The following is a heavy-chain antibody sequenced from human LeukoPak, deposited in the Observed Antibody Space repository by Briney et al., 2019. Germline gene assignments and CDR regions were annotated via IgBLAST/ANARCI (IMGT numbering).Heavy chain of an antibody. V-gene: IGHV3-23*01. CDR1: GFTFSNYV. Sequence: PGGSLRLSCAASGFTFSNYVMSWVRQAPGKGLEWVSAIGGGATTYYADSVRGRFTISRDNSKNTLYLQMNSLRAEDTAVYYCAKGLINDWSALEFWGQGTLVTVSS. D-gene: IGHD3-9*01. J-gene: IGHJ4*02. CDR2: IGGGATT. CDR3: AKGLINDWSALEF.